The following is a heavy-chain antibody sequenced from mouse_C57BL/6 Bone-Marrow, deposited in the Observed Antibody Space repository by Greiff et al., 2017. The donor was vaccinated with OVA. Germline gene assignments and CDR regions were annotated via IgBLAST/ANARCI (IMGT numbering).Heavy chain of an antibody. J-gene: IGHJ2*01. CDR1: GYTFTSYG. Sequence: QVQLQQSGAELARPGASVKLSCKASGYTFTSYGISWVKQRTGQGLEWIGEIYPRSGNTYYNEKFKGKATLTADKSSSTAYMELRSLTSEDSAVYFCARDGGSSYVNYFDYWGQGTTLTVSS. V-gene: IGHV1-81*01. D-gene: IGHD1-1*01. CDR2: IYPRSGNT. CDR3: ARDGGSSYVNYFDY.